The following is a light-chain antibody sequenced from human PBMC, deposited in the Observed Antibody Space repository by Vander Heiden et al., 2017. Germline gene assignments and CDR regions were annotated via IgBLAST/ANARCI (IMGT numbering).Light chain of an antibody. Sequence: DIVLTQPPLCLSVTPGQPASISCKSSQSLLHCDGKTYLYWFLQKPGKPPQLLIYEVSNRFSGVPDRLSGSGSGTDFTLKISRVEADDVGVYYCMQSIQVPYTFGQGTKLEIK. V-gene: IGKV2D-29*01. CDR3: MQSIQVPYT. CDR1: QSLLHCDGKTY. CDR2: EVS. J-gene: IGKJ2*01.